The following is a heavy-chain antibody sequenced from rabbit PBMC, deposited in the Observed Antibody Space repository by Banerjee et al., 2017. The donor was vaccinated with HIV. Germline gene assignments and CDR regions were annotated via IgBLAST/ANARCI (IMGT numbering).Heavy chain of an antibody. V-gene: IGHV1S47*01. Sequence: QQQLVESGGGLVKPGASLTLTCKASGFSFSSGYYMCWVRQAPGKRPEWIACIYNGDGSTYYASWVNGRFTISRSTSLNTVDLQMTSLTDADTATYFCARAGYADYGDATMDLWGQGTLVTVS. CDR2: IYNGDGST. D-gene: IGHD2-1*01. CDR3: ARAGYADYGDATMDL. J-gene: IGHJ3*01. CDR1: GFSFSSGYY.